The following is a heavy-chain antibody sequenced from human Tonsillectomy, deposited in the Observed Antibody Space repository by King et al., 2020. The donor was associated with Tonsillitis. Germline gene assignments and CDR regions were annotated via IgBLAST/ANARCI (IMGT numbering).Heavy chain of an antibody. V-gene: IGHV1-69*01. D-gene: IGHD3-10*01. J-gene: IGHJ6*02. Sequence: QLVQSGAEVKKPGSSVKVSCKASGGTFSNYAISWVRQAPGQGLEWMGGIIPIFGAANYAQKFQGRVTITADESTSTAYMELSSLRSEDTAVYYCARDPGIPMVRGVTSYYYYGMDVWGQGTTVTVSS. CDR1: GGTFSNYA. CDR2: IIPIFGAA. CDR3: ARDPGIPMVRGVTSYYYYGMDV.